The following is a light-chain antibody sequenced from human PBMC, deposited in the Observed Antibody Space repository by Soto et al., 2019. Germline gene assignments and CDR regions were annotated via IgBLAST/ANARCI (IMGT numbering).Light chain of an antibody. CDR1: QYINTR. V-gene: IGKV3-11*01. Sequence: MVLTQCPATLSSFPGDRVTLSCRASQYINTRLAWYQHRPGQAPRLLIYQTSIRAAGIPARFSASGSGTDFTLTISDVQPEDFALYYCHQRQSWPRTFGQGTKVDI. CDR2: QTS. J-gene: IGKJ1*01. CDR3: HQRQSWPRT.